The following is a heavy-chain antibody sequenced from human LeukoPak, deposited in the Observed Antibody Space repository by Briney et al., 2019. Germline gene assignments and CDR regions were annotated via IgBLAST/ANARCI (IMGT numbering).Heavy chain of an antibody. CDR3: AKDPRRWELGDY. D-gene: IGHD1-26*01. CDR2: ISGSGGST. Sequence: PGGSLRLSCAASGFTFSSYAMSWVRQAPGKGLQWVSAISGSGGSTYYADSVKGRFTISRDNSKNTLYLQMNSLIAEDTAVYYCAKDPRRWELGDYWGQGTLVTVSS. J-gene: IGHJ4*02. V-gene: IGHV3-23*01. CDR1: GFTFSSYA.